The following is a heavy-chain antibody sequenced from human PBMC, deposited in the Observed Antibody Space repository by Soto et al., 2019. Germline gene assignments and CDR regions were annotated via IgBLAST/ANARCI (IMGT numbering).Heavy chain of an antibody. Sequence: SETLSLTCTVSGGSISSYYWSWSRQPPGKGLEWIGYIYSSGSTNYNPSLKSRVTISVDTSKSQFSLNLSSVTAADTAVYYCARWRVASTGYYFDYWGQGTLVTVS. CDR3: ARWRVASTGYYFDY. CDR2: IYSSGST. J-gene: IGHJ4*02. V-gene: IGHV4-59*01. CDR1: GGSISSYY. D-gene: IGHD6-19*01.